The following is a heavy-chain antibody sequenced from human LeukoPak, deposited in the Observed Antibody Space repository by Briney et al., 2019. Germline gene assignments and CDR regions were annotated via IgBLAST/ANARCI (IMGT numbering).Heavy chain of an antibody. J-gene: IGHJ4*02. D-gene: IGHD5/OR15-5a*01. Sequence: PGGSLRLSCAVSGFAFSSYGMHWVRQAPGKGLEWVTFIRYDGSNKYYADSVKGRFTISRDNSKNTLYLQMNSLRVEDTAVYYCAKDVYGAYDYWGQGTLVTVPS. CDR1: GFAFSSYG. V-gene: IGHV3-30*02. CDR3: AKDVYGAYDY. CDR2: IRYDGSNK.